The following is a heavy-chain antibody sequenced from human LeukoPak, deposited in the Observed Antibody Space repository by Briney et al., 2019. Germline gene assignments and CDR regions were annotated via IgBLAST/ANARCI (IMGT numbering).Heavy chain of an antibody. CDR3: ARDDPVSNYYMDV. D-gene: IGHD2-2*01. V-gene: IGHV3-20*04. CDR2: INWNGGST. Sequence: GGSLRLSCAASGFTFDDYGMSWVRQAPGKGLEWVAGINWNGGSTGYADSVKSRFTISRDNAKNSLYLQMNSLRAEDTALYYCARDDPVSNYYMDVWGKGTTVTVSS. J-gene: IGHJ6*03. CDR1: GFTFDDYG.